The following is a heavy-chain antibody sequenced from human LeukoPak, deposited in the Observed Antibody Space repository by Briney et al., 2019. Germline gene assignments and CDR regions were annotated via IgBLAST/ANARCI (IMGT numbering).Heavy chain of an antibody. D-gene: IGHD1-20*01. CDR3: ARYGINWNYVDY. CDR2: ISYDGSNK. V-gene: IGHV3-30-3*01. J-gene: IGHJ4*02. Sequence: GGSLRLSCAASGFTHSSYAMHLVRQAPGKGLEWVAVISYDGSNKYYADSVKGRFTISRDNSKNTLYLQMNSLRAEDTAVYYCARYGINWNYVDYWGQGTLVTVSS. CDR1: GFTHSSYA.